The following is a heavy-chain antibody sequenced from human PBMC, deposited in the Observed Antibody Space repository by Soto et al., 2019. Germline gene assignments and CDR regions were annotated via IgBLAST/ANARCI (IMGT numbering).Heavy chain of an antibody. J-gene: IGHJ4*02. CDR3: ARDKDLQPTVWGF. D-gene: IGHD3-16*01. CDR2: VYYSGAT. Sequence: SETLSLTCTVSGDSMATGGHYYNWIRQVPGKGLEWIGYVYYSGATHYTPSLRARATISRDTSKNQFSLRLISVTAADTALYYCARDKDLQPTVWGFWGQGIQVTVS. V-gene: IGHV4-31*03. CDR1: GDSMATGGHY.